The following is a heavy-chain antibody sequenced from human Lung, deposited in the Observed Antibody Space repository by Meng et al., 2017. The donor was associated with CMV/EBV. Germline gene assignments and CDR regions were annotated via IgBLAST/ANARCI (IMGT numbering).Heavy chain of an antibody. V-gene: IGHV3-43D*03. D-gene: IGHD6-6*01. J-gene: IGHJ6*02. CDR2: ISWDGGST. CDR3: AKDIFGGSYSSSSDGMDV. Sequence: ETLSLXXAASGFTFDDYAMHWVRQAPEKGLEWVSLISWDGGSTYYADSVKGRFTISRDNSKNSLYLQMNSLRAEDTALYYCAKDIFGGSYSSSSDGMDVWGQGTXVTVSS. CDR1: GFTFDDYA.